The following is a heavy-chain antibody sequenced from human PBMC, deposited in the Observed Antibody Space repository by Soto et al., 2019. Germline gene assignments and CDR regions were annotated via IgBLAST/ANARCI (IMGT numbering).Heavy chain of an antibody. V-gene: IGHV4-59*12. Sequence: ETLSLTCTVSGGSISSYYWSWIRQPPGKGLEWIGYIYYSGSTNYNPSLKSRLTISVDTSKNQFSLRLSSVTAADTAVYYCAREIMPLTNDWYFDLWGRGTLVTVSS. CDR1: GGSISSYY. CDR3: AREIMPLTNDWYFDL. CDR2: IYYSGST. J-gene: IGHJ2*01. D-gene: IGHD2-8*01.